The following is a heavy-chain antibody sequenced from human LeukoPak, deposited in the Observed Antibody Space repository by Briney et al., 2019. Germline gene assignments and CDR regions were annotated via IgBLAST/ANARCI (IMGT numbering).Heavy chain of an antibody. J-gene: IGHJ4*02. D-gene: IGHD2-15*01. V-gene: IGHV3-9*01. CDR3: AKARTVVVVAALDY. CDR2: ISWNSGSI. CDR1: GFTFDDYA. Sequence: SGGSLRLSCAASGFTFDDYAMHWVRQAPGKGLEWVSGISWNSGSIGYADSVKGRFTISRDNAKNSLYLQMNSLRAEDTALYYCAKARTVVVVAALDYWGQGTPVTVSS.